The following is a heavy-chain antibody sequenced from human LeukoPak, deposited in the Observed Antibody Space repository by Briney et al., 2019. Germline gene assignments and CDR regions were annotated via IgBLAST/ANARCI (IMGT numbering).Heavy chain of an antibody. J-gene: IGHJ6*02. Sequence: ASVKVSCKASGYTFTSYYMHWVRQAPGQGLEWMGIINPSGGSTSYAQKFQGRVTMTRDTSTSTVYMELSSLRSEDTAMYYCARESLFGERLMDVWGQGTTVTVSS. CDR1: GYTFTSYY. D-gene: IGHD3-10*01. V-gene: IGHV1-46*01. CDR3: ARESLFGERLMDV. CDR2: INPSGGST.